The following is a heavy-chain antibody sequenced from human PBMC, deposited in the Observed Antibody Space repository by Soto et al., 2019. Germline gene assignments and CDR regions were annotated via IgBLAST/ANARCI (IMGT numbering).Heavy chain of an antibody. CDR1: GYTFTAYY. V-gene: IGHV1-2*04. J-gene: IGHJ4*02. D-gene: IGHD3-16*01. CDR3: ARAANYGLMDY. Sequence: GASVKVSCKASGYTFTAYYIHWVRQAPGQPLEYVGWINPNSGRTNYAQKFQQWVTLTRDTSTSTAYMELSRLTSDASAVFYCARAANYGLMDYWGQGTLVTV. CDR2: INPNSGRT.